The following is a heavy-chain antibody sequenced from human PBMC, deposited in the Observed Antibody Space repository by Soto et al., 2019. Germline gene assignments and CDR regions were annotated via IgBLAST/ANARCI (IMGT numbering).Heavy chain of an antibody. CDR2: IYHSGSP. V-gene: IGHV4-30-2*01. CDR3: ARVPGP. CDR1: GGSISSGGYS. D-gene: IGHD7-27*01. J-gene: IGHJ5*02. Sequence: QLQLQESGSGLVKPSQTLSLTCAVSGGSISSGGYSWSWIRQPPGKGLEWIGYIYHSGSPYYNPSPXSXXTIAADMSKNQSSPTLSSVTAGDTAVYSCARVPGPWGQGTLGTVSS.